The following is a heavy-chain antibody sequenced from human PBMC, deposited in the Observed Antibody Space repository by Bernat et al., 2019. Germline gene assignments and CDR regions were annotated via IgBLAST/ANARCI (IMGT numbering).Heavy chain of an antibody. V-gene: IGHV4-39*01. Sequence: QRQLQEAGPGRGKPSETRSLTCTVSGGSISSSSYYWGWIRQPPGKGLEWIGSIYYSGSTYYNPSLKSRVTISVDTSKNQFSLKLSSVTAADTAVYYCARRIITGNFDYWGQGTLVTVSS. D-gene: IGHD3-16*01. J-gene: IGHJ4*02. CDR1: GGSISSSSYY. CDR2: IYYSGST. CDR3: ARRIITGNFDY.